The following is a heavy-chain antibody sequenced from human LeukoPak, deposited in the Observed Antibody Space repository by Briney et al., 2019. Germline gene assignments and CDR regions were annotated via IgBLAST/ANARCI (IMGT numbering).Heavy chain of an antibody. D-gene: IGHD2-15*01. V-gene: IGHV3-21*01. CDR3: ARDSRRILPSD. J-gene: IGHJ4*02. CDR1: GFTFSSYS. Sequence: PGGSLRLSCAASGFTFSSYSMNWVRQAPGKGLEWVSSISSSGTYVYYADSVKGRFTISRDNSKNTLYLQMNSLRAEDTAVYYCARDSRRILPSDWGQGTLVTVSS. CDR2: ISSSGTYV.